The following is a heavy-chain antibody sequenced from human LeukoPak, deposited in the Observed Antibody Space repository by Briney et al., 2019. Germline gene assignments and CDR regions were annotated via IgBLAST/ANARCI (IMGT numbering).Heavy chain of an antibody. CDR3: AKDGTGTTLNY. CDR2: ITGSGGTT. Sequence: GGSLRLSCAAAGFTVNNYGMSWVSQAPGKGLEWVSGITGSGGTTLYADSVKGRFTISRDNYKNTLFLRMNSLRAEDTAVYYCAKDGTGTTLNYWGQGTLVTVSS. CDR1: GFTVNNYG. V-gene: IGHV3-23*01. D-gene: IGHD1-1*01. J-gene: IGHJ4*02.